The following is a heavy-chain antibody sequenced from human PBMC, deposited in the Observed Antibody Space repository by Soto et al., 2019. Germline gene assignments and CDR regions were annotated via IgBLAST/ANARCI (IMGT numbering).Heavy chain of an antibody. J-gene: IGHJ3*02. V-gene: IGHV3-9*01. Sequence: GGSLRLSCAASGFTFDDYAMHWVRQAPGKGLEWVSGISWNSGSIGYADSVKGRFTISRDNAKNSLYLQMNSLRAEDTALYYCAKYGVVVPAAADAFDIWGQGTMVTVSS. CDR2: ISWNSGSI. CDR3: AKYGVVVPAAADAFDI. CDR1: GFTFDDYA. D-gene: IGHD2-2*01.